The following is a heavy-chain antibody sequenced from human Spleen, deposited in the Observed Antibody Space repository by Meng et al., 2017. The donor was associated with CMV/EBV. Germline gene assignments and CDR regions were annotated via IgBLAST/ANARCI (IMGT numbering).Heavy chain of an antibody. Sequence: SGGSAEGSNYSWTWIRQPPGKGLEWIVSISSSGSSHYNSSLRSRLALSVDTSKNQFSLKLNSVTAADTAVYYCVRDPKGTPYSTFWPWGPGTLVTVSS. CDR3: VRDPKGTPYSTFWP. V-gene: IGHV4-30-4*08. CDR2: ISSSGSS. CDR1: GGSAEGSNYS. J-gene: IGHJ5*02. D-gene: IGHD4-11*01.